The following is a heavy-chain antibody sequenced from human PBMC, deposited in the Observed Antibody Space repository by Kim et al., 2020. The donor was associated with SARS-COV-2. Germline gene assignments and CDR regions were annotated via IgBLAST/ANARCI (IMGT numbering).Heavy chain of an antibody. D-gene: IGHD3-10*01. CDR2: INGNSGGT. J-gene: IGHJ4*01. V-gene: IGHV1-2*02. CDR3: ARGTSSYYFDY. CDR1: GYTFTGYF. Sequence: ASVKVSCKASGYTFTGYFMHWVRQAPGQGLEWMGWINGNSGGTNFPQKFQGRITMTRDTSISTAYMELSRLRSDDTAVYYCARGTSSYYFDYMGHGTLVT.